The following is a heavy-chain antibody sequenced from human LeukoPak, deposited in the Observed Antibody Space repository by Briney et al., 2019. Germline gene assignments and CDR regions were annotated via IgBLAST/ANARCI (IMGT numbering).Heavy chain of an antibody. J-gene: IGHJ6*02. CDR2: IYHSGST. D-gene: IGHD2-15*01. V-gene: IGHV4-4*02. Sequence: SETLSLTCAVSGGSISSSNWWSWVRQPPGKGLEWIGEIYHSGSTNYNPSLKSRVTISVDKSKNQFSLKLSSVTAADTAVYYCARYIVVVDATRDRVSRHYGMDVWGQGTTVTVSS. CDR3: ARYIVVVDATRDRVSRHYGMDV. CDR1: GGSISSSNW.